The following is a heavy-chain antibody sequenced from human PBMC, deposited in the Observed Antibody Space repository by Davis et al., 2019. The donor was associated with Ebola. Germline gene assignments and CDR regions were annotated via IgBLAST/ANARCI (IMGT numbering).Heavy chain of an antibody. Sequence: AASVKVSCKASGYTFTSYDINWVRQATGQGLEWMGWMNPNSGNTGYAQKFQGRITMTRNTSINTAYMELNSLRSEDTAVYYCARAEWLRLNRFDSWGQGTLVTVSS. CDR1: GYTFTSYD. J-gene: IGHJ4*02. CDR2: MNPNSGNT. V-gene: IGHV1-8*01. CDR3: ARAEWLRLNRFDS. D-gene: IGHD5-12*01.